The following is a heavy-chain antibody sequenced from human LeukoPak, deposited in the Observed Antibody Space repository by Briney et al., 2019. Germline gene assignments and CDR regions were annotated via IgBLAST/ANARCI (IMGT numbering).Heavy chain of an antibody. CDR2: ISASGGST. J-gene: IGHJ4*02. CDR1: GFTFSSYA. V-gene: IGHV3-23*01. CDR3: AKLWREGTRGYFEY. Sequence: PGGSLRLSCAASGFTFSSYAMSWVRQAPGKGLEWVSVISASGGSTDYGDPVKGRFTISRDNSQNTLYLQMNSLRAEDTAVYYCAKLWREGTRGYFEYWGQGTLVTVSS. D-gene: IGHD2-21*01.